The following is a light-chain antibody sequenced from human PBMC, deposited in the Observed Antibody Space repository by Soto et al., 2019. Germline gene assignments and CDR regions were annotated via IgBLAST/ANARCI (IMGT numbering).Light chain of an antibody. CDR2: GAS. V-gene: IGKV3-15*01. J-gene: IGKJ4*01. CDR3: QEYNNWHPIT. CDR1: QSISNK. Sequence: EIVMTQSPATLSVSPGERATLSCRASQSISNKLAWYQQKPGQAPRLLIYGASTRATGIPARFSGSGSGTEFTRTITSLQSEDFAVYYCQEYNNWHPITFGGGTKVEIK.